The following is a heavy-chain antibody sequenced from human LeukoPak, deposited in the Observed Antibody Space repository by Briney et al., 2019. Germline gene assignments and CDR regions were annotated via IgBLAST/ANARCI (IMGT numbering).Heavy chain of an antibody. CDR1: YYSISTGYF. D-gene: IGHD1-26*01. J-gene: IGHJ6*03. V-gene: IGHV4-38-2*02. CDR3: ARDRVGIRPYYMDV. CDR2: IYQSGST. Sequence: PSETLSLTCTVSYYSISTGYFWGWVWQPPGKGLEWIGSIYQSGSTYYNPSLESRVTISVDTSKNQFSLSLSSVTAADTAVYFCARDRVGIRPYYMDVWGKGTTVTVSS.